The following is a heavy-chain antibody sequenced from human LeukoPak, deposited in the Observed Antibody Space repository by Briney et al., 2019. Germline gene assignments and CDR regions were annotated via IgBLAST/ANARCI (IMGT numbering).Heavy chain of an antibody. D-gene: IGHD3-3*01. Sequence: SVKVSFKSSGGTFSSYAISWVRQAPGQGLEWMGGIIPIFGTANYAQRFQGRVTITTDESTSTAYMELSSLRSEDTAVYYCARVGQITIFGVVSGRDNWFDPWGQGTLVTVSS. J-gene: IGHJ5*02. CDR1: GGTFSSYA. CDR2: IIPIFGTA. CDR3: ARVGQITIFGVVSGRDNWFDP. V-gene: IGHV1-69*05.